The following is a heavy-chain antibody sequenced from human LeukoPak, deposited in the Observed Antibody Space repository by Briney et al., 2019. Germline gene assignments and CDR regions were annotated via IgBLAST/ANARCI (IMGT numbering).Heavy chain of an antibody. V-gene: IGHV4-39*01. J-gene: IGHJ4*02. Sequence: SETLSLTCTVSGGSISGGKDFWGWIRQPPGKGLEWIGSIFYSGSTYYNPSLKSRVTISVDTSKNEFSLKVHSVTAADTAVYYCARRGITYGTSFFDYWGQGTLVTVSS. CDR1: GGSISGGKDF. CDR3: ARRGITYGTSFFDY. D-gene: IGHD2-2*01. CDR2: IFYSGST.